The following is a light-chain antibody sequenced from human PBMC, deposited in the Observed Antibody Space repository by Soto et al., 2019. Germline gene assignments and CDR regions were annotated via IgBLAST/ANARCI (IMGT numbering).Light chain of an antibody. J-gene: IGLJ1*01. CDR3: SSRTSTSTRV. Sequence: QSALAQPASVSGSPGQSITISCTGTTSDVGGYNSVSWYQQHPGKAPELMIYDVSNRPSGISYRFSGSKSGNTASLTISGLQAXDEADYYCSSRTSTSTRVFGTGTKVTVL. CDR2: DVS. CDR1: TSDVGGYNS. V-gene: IGLV2-14*01.